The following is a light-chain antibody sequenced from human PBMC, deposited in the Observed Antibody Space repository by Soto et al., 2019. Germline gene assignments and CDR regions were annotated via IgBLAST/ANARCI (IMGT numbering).Light chain of an antibody. V-gene: IGLV1-40*01. J-gene: IGLJ1*01. CDR3: HSYDSSMSGSYV. CDR1: SSNIGAGYD. Sequence: QSALTQPPSVSGAPGPRVTISCTGSSSNIGAGYDVHWYQQLPGTAPKLLIFGISNRPSGVPDRFSGSKSGTSASLAITGLQAEDEADYYCHSYDSSMSGSYVFGTGTKVTVL. CDR2: GIS.